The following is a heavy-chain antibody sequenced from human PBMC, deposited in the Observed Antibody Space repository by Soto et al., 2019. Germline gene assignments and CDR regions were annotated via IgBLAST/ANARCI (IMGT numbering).Heavy chain of an antibody. Sequence: EGQLVDSGGGLVQPGGSLRLSCATSGFTFSAYSMNLVRQAPGKGLEWVAYISSGSTSIYYADSVKGRFTISRDNARNSLFLQMHSLRAEDTAVYFCTRGDHTNSFLFKPWGQGTLVTVSS. CDR1: GFTFSAYS. V-gene: IGHV3-48*01. CDR2: ISSGSTSI. D-gene: IGHD6-13*01. CDR3: TRGDHTNSFLFKP. J-gene: IGHJ1*01.